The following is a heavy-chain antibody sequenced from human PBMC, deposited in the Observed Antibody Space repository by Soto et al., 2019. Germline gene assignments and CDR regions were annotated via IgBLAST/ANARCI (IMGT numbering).Heavy chain of an antibody. CDR2: IAYDASKK. CDR3: ASPYCSGGSCYLTEYFQH. J-gene: IGHJ1*01. CDR1: GFSFSYYA. V-gene: IGHV3-30*03. Sequence: QVQLVESGGGVVQPGRSLRLSCAASGFSFSYYAMHWVRQAPGKGLEWVAVIAYDASKKYYADSVKGRFTISRDNSKNTLYLQMNSLRDEYTAVYYGASPYCSGGSCYLTEYFQHWGQGTLVTVTS. D-gene: IGHD2-15*01.